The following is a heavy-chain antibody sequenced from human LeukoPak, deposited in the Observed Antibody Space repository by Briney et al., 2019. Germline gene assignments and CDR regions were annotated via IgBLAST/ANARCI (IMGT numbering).Heavy chain of an antibody. Sequence: PGRSLRLSCAASGFTFSSYAMSWVRQAPGKGLEWVSAISGSGGSTYYADSVKGRFTISRDNSKNTLYLQMNSLRAEDTAVYYCAKIPSNIYSGSYLDAFDIWGQGTMVTVSS. CDR3: AKIPSNIYSGSYLDAFDI. J-gene: IGHJ3*02. CDR2: ISGSGGST. V-gene: IGHV3-23*01. CDR1: GFTFSSYA. D-gene: IGHD1-26*01.